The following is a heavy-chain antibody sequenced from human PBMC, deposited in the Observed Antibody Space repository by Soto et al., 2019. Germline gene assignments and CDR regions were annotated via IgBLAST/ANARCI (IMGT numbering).Heavy chain of an antibody. J-gene: IGHJ6*02. CDR1: GGSISSYS. CDR2: IYASGST. V-gene: IGHV4-4*07. CDR3: AVLGHFQSSNHAMYV. D-gene: IGHD2-8*01. Sequence: QVQLQESGPGLVKPSETLSLTCTVSGGSISSYSWSWIRQAAGKGLEWIGRIYASGSTNYNPTLECPLTISVDTSKNHFSLKLSSVTAADTAVYYCAVLGHFQSSNHAMYVWGQGTTVTVSS.